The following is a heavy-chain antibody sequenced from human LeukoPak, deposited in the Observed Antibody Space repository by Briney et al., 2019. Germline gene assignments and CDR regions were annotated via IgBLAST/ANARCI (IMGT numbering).Heavy chain of an antibody. D-gene: IGHD7-27*01. CDR2: IYYSENT. Sequence: SQTLSLTCAVSGGSISSGAYSWNWIRQPPGKGLEWIGYIYYSENTYYNPSLKSRVTISIDTSKNQFSLKQSSVTAADTAVYYCARGDWGSPDYYYMDVWGKGTTVTISS. CDR3: ARGDWGSPDYYYMDV. CDR1: GGSISSGAYS. J-gene: IGHJ6*03. V-gene: IGHV4-30-4*07.